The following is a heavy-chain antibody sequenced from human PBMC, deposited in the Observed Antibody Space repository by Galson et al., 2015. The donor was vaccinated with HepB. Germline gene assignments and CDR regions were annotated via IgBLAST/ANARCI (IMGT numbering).Heavy chain of an antibody. V-gene: IGHV1-69*13. CDR1: GYTFTNYG. Sequence: SVKVSCKASGYTFTNYGISWVRQAPGQGLEWMGGIIPIFGTANYAQKFQGRVTITADESTSTAYMELSSLRSEDTAVYYCARREVVTDISAFDIWGLGTMVTVSS. D-gene: IGHD4-23*01. CDR3: ARREVVTDISAFDI. J-gene: IGHJ3*02. CDR2: IIPIFGTA.